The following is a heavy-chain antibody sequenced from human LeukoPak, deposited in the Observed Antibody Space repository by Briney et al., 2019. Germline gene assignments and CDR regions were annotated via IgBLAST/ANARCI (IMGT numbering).Heavy chain of an antibody. Sequence: PGGSLRLSCAASGFTFSGSAMHWVRQASGKGLEWVGRIRSKANNYATAHAASVKGRFTISRDDSKNTAYLQMNSLKTEDTAVYYCTSRPPAGYDIWGQGTMVTVSS. J-gene: IGHJ3*02. CDR1: GFTFSGSA. CDR3: TSRPPAGYDI. V-gene: IGHV3-73*01. D-gene: IGHD6-19*01. CDR2: IRSKANNYAT.